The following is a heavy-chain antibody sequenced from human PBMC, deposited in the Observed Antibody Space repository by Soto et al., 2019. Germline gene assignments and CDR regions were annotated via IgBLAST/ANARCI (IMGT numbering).Heavy chain of an antibody. CDR1: GGSISSTSYY. CDR3: ARHYDILTGYYTPLEY. Sequence: SETLSLTCTVSGGSISSTSYYWGWIRQPPGKGLEWIGTIYYNGGSYYNPSLKSRVTISVDTSKNQFFLKLSSVTAADTAVYYCARHYDILTGYYTPLEYWGQGTLVTVSS. D-gene: IGHD3-9*01. J-gene: IGHJ4*02. V-gene: IGHV4-39*01. CDR2: IYYNGGS.